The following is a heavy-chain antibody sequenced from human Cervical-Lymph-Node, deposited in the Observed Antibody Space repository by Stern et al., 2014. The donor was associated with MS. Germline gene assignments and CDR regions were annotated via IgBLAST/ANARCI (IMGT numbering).Heavy chain of an antibody. CDR3: ARDYEDTSMLFDH. D-gene: IGHD2-8*01. CDR1: GFTFSSYG. CDR2: ISYDGNHK. V-gene: IGHV3-30*03. J-gene: IGHJ4*02. Sequence: DQLVESGGAVVQPGRSLRLSCAASGFTFSSYGMPWVRQAPGKGLERVTVISYDGNHKYYAASVKGRFTISRDNSKNTLHLQMNSVTPDDTAIYYCARDYEDTSMLFDHWGQGTLVTVSS.